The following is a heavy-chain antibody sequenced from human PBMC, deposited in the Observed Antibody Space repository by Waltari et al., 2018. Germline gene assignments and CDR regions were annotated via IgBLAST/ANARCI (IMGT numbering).Heavy chain of an antibody. CDR2: IYTRGST. CDR1: GGSIRSGSYY. Sequence: QVQLQESGPGLVKPSQTLSLTCTVSGGSIRSGSYYWSCIRQPAGKGLEWIGYIYTRGSTNYNPSLKSRVTISVDTSKNQFSLKLSSVTAADTAVYYCARGRVHRNYYYYYGMDVWGQGTTVTVSS. D-gene: IGHD1-1*01. V-gene: IGHV4-61*09. CDR3: ARGRVHRNYYYYYGMDV. J-gene: IGHJ6*02.